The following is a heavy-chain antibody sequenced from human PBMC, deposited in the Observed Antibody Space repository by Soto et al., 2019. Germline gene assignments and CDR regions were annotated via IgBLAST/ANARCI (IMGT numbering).Heavy chain of an antibody. CDR2: IKQDGSEI. Sequence: EVQLVESGGGLVQPGGSLRLSCAASGFTLRDYWMSWVRQAPGKGLEWVANIKQDGSEIYYVDSVEGRFTISRDNAKNSLFLQMNSLRAEDTAVYYCLITTSAFDIWGQGTQVTVSS. D-gene: IGHD4-4*01. CDR3: LITTSAFDI. CDR1: GFTLRDYW. J-gene: IGHJ3*02. V-gene: IGHV3-7*01.